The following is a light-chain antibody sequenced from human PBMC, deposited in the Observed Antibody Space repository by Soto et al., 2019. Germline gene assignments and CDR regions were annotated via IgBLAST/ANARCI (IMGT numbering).Light chain of an antibody. V-gene: IGKV3-15*01. CDR3: QQYNNWPPVRT. CDR2: GGS. CDR1: QSVSRN. Sequence: EIVMTQSPDTLSVSPGEGGTLSCRASQSVSRNVAWYQQKPGLAPRLLIYGGSTRVTGIPARFSGSGSGTEFTLTISSLQSEDFAVYYCQQYNNWPPVRTFGQGTKVEIK. J-gene: IGKJ1*01.